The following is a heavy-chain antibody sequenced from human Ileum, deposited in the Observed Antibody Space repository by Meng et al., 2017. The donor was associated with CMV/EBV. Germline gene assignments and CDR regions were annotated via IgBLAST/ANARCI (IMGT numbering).Heavy chain of an antibody. V-gene: IGHV1-2*02. Sequence: ASVKVSCKASGYTFSLYYMHWVRQAPGQGLEWMGWINPNSGGTNYAQKFQGRVTMTRDTSISAAYMELSRLRSDDTAVYYCARDPLDLTRVRGVRVSYYYYYGMDVWGQGTTVTVSS. CDR2: INPNSGGT. J-gene: IGHJ6*02. D-gene: IGHD3-10*01. CDR3: ARDPLDLTRVRGVRVSYYYYYGMDV. CDR1: GYTFSLYY.